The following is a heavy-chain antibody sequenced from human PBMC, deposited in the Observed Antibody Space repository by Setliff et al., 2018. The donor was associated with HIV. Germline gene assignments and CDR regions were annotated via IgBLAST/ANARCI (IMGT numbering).Heavy chain of an antibody. D-gene: IGHD3-22*01. CDR2: IYSSGSN. CDR1: GGSISGYY. CDR3: VRHGYYYDFIDI. V-gene: IGHV4-4*09. J-gene: IGHJ3*02. Sequence: SETLSLTCTVSGGSISGYYWSWIRQSPGKGLEWIGYIYSSGSNNFDPSLKSRVTLSIDTSKNQFSLNRTSMTAADPAVYFCVRHGYYYDFIDIWGQGTVVTVSS.